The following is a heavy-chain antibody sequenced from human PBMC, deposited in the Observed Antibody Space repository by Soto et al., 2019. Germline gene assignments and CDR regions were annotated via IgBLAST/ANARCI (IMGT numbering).Heavy chain of an antibody. CDR2: TYYRSKWYY. CDR1: GDSVSSNSAG. J-gene: IGHJ4*01. D-gene: IGHD1-26*01. V-gene: IGHV6-1*01. Sequence: QVQLQQSGPGLVKPSQTLSLTCAITGDSVSSNSAGWSWVRQSPSRGLEWLGRTYYRSKWYYEYAVSVRGRITNTPDTAKNPFSLQPNSETTEDTAVYFCARGEQYSGRIFDYWGQGTLVTVSS. CDR3: ARGEQYSGRIFDY.